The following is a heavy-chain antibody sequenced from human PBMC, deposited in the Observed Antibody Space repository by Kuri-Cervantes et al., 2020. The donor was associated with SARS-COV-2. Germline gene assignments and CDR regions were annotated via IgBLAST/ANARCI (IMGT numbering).Heavy chain of an antibody. Sequence: LTCAASGFTFSSYWMSWVRQAPGKGLEWVSVIYSGGSTYYADSVKGRFTISRDNSKNTLYLQMNSLRDEDTAVYYCARDGVGGVAITAKIDYWGQGTLVTVSS. CDR2: IYSGGST. V-gene: IGHV3-66*02. D-gene: IGHD3-3*01. CDR3: ARDGVGGVAITAKIDY. CDR1: GFTFSSYW. J-gene: IGHJ4*02.